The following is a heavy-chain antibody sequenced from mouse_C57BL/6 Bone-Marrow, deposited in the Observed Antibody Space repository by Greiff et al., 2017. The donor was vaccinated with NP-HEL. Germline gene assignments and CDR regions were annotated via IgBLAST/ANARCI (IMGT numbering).Heavy chain of an antibody. Sequence: EVQVVESGGGLVKPGGSLKLSCAASGFTFSSYAMSWVRQTPEKRLEWVATISDGGSYTYYPDNVKGRFTISRDNAKNNLYLQMSHLKSEDTAMYYCARGRVIYYGYDEGAMDYWGQGTSVTVSS. J-gene: IGHJ4*01. CDR2: ISDGGSYT. CDR3: ARGRVIYYGYDEGAMDY. D-gene: IGHD2-2*01. CDR1: GFTFSSYA. V-gene: IGHV5-4*01.